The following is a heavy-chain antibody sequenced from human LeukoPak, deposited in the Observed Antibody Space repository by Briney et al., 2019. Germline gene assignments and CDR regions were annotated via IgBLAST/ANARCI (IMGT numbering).Heavy chain of an antibody. D-gene: IGHD4-17*01. CDR1: GFTFGNYG. V-gene: IGHV3-30*18. J-gene: IGHJ6*02. CDR2: ISYDGSSE. CDR3: TKELYNYGDYGAEGLDV. Sequence: GGSLRLSCAVSGFTFGNYGMHWVRQAPGKGLEWVALISYDGSSEYYAGSVKGRFTISRDNSKITVYLQMNSLKAEDTVVYYCTKELYNYGDYGAEGLDVGGQGTTVTVS.